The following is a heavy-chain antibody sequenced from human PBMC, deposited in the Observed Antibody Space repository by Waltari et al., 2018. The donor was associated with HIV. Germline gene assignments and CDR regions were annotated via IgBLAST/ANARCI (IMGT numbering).Heavy chain of an antibody. J-gene: IGHJ6*02. D-gene: IGHD3-16*01. V-gene: IGHV1-69*01. Sequence: QVQLVQSGAEVKKPGSSVRVSCRTSGGTLSSFSISWVRQAPGQGLEWMAGFSAMYGFTNYAQKFLDRLTITADGSYMEVRSLTSEDTAVYYWARGTLRQRDDYYYYGMDGWGQGTTVTVSS. CDR3: ARGTLRQRDDYYYYGMDG. CDR1: GGTLSSFS. CDR2: FSAMYGFT.